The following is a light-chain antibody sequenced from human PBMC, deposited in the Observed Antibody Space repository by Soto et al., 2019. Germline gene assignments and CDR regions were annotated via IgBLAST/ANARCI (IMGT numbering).Light chain of an antibody. CDR3: CSYAGSADVV. Sequence: QSALPQPRSVSGSRGQSVTISCTGTSSDVGGYNYVSWYQQHPGKAPKLMIYDVSKRPSGVPDRFSGSKSGNTASLTISGLQAEDEADYYCCSYAGSADVVLGGGTKLTVL. CDR1: SSDVGGYNY. V-gene: IGLV2-11*01. CDR2: DVS. J-gene: IGLJ2*01.